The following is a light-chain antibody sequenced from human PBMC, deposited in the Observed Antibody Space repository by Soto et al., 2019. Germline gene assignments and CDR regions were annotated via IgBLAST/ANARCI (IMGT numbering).Light chain of an antibody. V-gene: IGKV1-5*01. CDR2: EIS. CDR1: QRINNW. Sequence: DIQMSQSPSTLSASVGDRVTITCRASQRINNWLAWYQQKPGKAPRLLIYEISTLENGVPSRCSGSGSGTEFTLTISSLQPDDFATYYCLRCNSDSPMYTFGQGTKLEIK. J-gene: IGKJ2*01. CDR3: LRCNSDSPMYT.